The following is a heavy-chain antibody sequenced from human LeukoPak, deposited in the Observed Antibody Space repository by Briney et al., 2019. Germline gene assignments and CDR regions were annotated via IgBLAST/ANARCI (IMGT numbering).Heavy chain of an antibody. D-gene: IGHD3-22*01. Sequence: GGSLRLSCAASGFTFSNYVMHWVRQAPGKGLEWVAVIWYDESNKYYADSVKGRFTISRDTSKNTLYLQMNSLGADDTAVYYCARTPSGQVVIQNYFDYWGQGTLVTVSS. V-gene: IGHV3-33*01. J-gene: IGHJ4*02. CDR1: GFTFSNYV. CDR2: IWYDESNK. CDR3: ARTPSGQVVIQNYFDY.